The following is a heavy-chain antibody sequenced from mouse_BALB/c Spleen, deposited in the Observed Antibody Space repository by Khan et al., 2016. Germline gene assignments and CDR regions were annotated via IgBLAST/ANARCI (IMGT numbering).Heavy chain of an antibody. CDR1: GFSLISYG. CDR2: IWSDGST. Sequence: QVQLKESGPGLVAPSQSLSITCTVSGFSLISYGVHWVRQPPGKGLEWLVVIWSDGSTTYNSALQSRLSISKDNSKSQVLLKMNSLKSDDTAMYYCARMGYYYVMDYWGQGTSVTVSS. D-gene: IGHD4-1*01. V-gene: IGHV2-6*02. J-gene: IGHJ4*01. CDR3: ARMGYYYVMDY.